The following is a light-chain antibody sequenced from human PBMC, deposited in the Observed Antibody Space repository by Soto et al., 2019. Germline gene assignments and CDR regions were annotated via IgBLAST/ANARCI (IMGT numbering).Light chain of an antibody. CDR1: QGISSY. Sequence: DIQLTQSPSFLSASVGDRVTITCRASQGISSYLAWYQQKPGKAPKLLIYAASTLQSGVPSRFSASGSGTEYTLTISSLQTEDFSTEYCQHLHTYPLTFGGGPKVDI. CDR2: AAS. J-gene: IGKJ4*01. CDR3: QHLHTYPLT. V-gene: IGKV1-9*01.